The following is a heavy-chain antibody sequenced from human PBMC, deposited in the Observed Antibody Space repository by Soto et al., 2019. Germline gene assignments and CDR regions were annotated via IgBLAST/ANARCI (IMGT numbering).Heavy chain of an antibody. CDR1: GFTFSNYA. V-gene: IGHV3-64D*06. CDR3: VKDHVPHHLYFEL. Sequence: PAGSLRLSCSASGFTFSNYAINWVRQAPGKGLEYVAAITNDGGSTYYADSMKGRFTISRDNSETTVFLQMSSLRPEDTAIYYCVKDHVPHHLYFELWGRGTLVTVSS. J-gene: IGHJ4*02. D-gene: IGHD6-6*01. CDR2: ITNDGGST.